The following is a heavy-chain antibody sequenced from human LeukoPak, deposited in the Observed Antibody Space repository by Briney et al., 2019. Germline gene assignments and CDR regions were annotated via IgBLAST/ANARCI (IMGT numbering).Heavy chain of an antibody. CDR3: ARDYDFWSGYDNWFDP. CDR2: ISAYNGNT. D-gene: IGHD3-3*01. CDR1: GYTFTSYG. Sequence: GASVKVSCKASGYTFTSYGISWVRQAPGQGLGWMGWISAYNGNTNYAQKLQGRVTMTTDTSTSTAYMELRSLRSDDTAVYYCARDYDFWSGYDNWFDPWGQGTLVTVSS. J-gene: IGHJ5*02. V-gene: IGHV1-18*01.